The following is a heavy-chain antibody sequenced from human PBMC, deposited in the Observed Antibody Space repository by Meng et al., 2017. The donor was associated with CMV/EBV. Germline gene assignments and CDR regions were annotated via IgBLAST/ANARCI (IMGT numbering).Heavy chain of an antibody. D-gene: IGHD6-19*01. Sequence: ASVKVSCKASGYTFTGYYMHWVRQAPGQGLEWMGWMNPNSGGTNYAQKFQGGVTMTRDTSISTAYMELSRLRSDDTAVYYCARARKSPVAGTSRGNYFDYWGQGTLVTVSS. CDR1: GYTFTGYY. CDR3: ARARKSPVAGTSRGNYFDY. CDR2: MNPNSGGT. J-gene: IGHJ4*02. V-gene: IGHV1-2*02.